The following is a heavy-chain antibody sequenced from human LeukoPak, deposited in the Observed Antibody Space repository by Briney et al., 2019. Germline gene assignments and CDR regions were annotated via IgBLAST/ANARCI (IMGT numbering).Heavy chain of an antibody. V-gene: IGHV3-30*03. CDR1: GFTFSSYG. CDR3: ARGEYGSGSYHIDY. CDR2: ISYDGSNK. D-gene: IGHD3-10*01. Sequence: GGSLRLSCAASGFTFSSYGMHWVRQAPGKGLEWVAVISYDGSNKYYADSVKGRFTISRDNSKNTLYLQMNSLRAEDTAVYYCARGEYGSGSYHIDYWGQGTLVTVSS. J-gene: IGHJ4*02.